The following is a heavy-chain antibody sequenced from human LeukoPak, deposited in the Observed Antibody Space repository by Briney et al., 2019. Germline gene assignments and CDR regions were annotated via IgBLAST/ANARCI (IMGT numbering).Heavy chain of an antibody. V-gene: IGHV4-39*07. J-gene: IGHJ4*02. CDR3: ASARYDSSGYLTPGFDY. CDR1: GGSISSSSYY. Sequence: SDTLSLTCTVCGGSISSSSYYWGWIRKPPGKGLEWIGSIYYSGSTYYNPSLKSRVTISVDPSKNQFSLKLSSVTAADTAVYYCASARYDSSGYLTPGFDYWGQGTLVTVSS. D-gene: IGHD3-22*01. CDR2: IYYSGST.